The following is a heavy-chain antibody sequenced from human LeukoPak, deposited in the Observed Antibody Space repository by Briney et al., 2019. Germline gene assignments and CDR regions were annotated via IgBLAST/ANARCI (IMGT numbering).Heavy chain of an antibody. CDR2: INNSGGST. Sequence: GGSLRLSCAASGFTFSTYAMSWVRQTPGKGLEWVSIINNSGGSTYYADSVKGRFTIAGDNSKNTLYLQMNSLRAEDTAVYYCAKAPFSWFAYIDYWGQGALVTVSS. D-gene: IGHD3-10*01. CDR3: AKAPFSWFAYIDY. V-gene: IGHV3-23*01. J-gene: IGHJ4*02. CDR1: GFTFSTYA.